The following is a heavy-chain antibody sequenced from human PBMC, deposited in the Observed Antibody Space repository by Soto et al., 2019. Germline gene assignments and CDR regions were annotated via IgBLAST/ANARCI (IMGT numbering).Heavy chain of an antibody. J-gene: IGHJ6*02. CDR2: ISAYNGNT. CDR1: GYTFTSYG. Sequence: QVQLVQSGAEVKKPGASVKVSCKASGYTFTSYGISWVRQAPGQGLEWMGWISAYNGNTNYAQKLQGRVTMTTDTSTSTAYMELRSLRSDDTAVYYCARDRPVLRYFDWLYYCGMDVWGQGTTVTVSS. V-gene: IGHV1-18*01. D-gene: IGHD3-9*01. CDR3: ARDRPVLRYFDWLYYCGMDV.